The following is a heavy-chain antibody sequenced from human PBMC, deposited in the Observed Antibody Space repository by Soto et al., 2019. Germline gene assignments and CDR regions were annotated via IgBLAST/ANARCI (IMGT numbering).Heavy chain of an antibody. V-gene: IGHV4-59*08. CDR3: ARHPPEASYYSYFDY. D-gene: IGHD3-10*01. J-gene: IGHJ4*02. Sequence: SETLSLTCTVSGGSISSYYWSWIRQPPGKGLEWIGYIYYSGSTNYNPSLKSRVTISVDTSKNQFSLKLSSVTAADTAVYYCARHPPEASYYSYFDYWGQGTLVTVSS. CDR2: IYYSGST. CDR1: GGSISSYY.